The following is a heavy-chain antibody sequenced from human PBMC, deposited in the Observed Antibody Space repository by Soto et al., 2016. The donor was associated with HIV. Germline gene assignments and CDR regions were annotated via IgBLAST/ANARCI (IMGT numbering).Heavy chain of an antibody. D-gene: IGHD3-10*01. CDR1: GFTFSNAW. CDR2: IKSKTDGGTT. V-gene: IGHV3-15*01. J-gene: IGHJ4*02. Sequence: EVQLVESGGGLVKPGGSLRLSCAASGFTFSNAWMSWVRQAPGKGLEWVGRIKSKTDGGTTDYAAPVKGRFTISRDDSKNTLYLQMNSLKTEDTAVYYCTTNRLLWFRGASDYWGQGTLVTVSS. CDR3: TTNRLLWFRGASDY.